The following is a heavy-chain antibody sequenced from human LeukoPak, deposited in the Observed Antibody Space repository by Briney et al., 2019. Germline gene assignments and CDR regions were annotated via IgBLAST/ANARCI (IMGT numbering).Heavy chain of an antibody. Sequence: PGVSLRLSCAASGSTFSSYSMNWVRQAPGKGLEWVSSISSSSSYIYYADSVKGRFTISRDNAKNSLYLQMNSLRAEDTAVYYCAREARPDDAFDIWGQGTMVTVSS. J-gene: IGHJ3*02. CDR1: GSTFSSYS. D-gene: IGHD1-14*01. V-gene: IGHV3-21*01. CDR2: ISSSSSYI. CDR3: AREARPDDAFDI.